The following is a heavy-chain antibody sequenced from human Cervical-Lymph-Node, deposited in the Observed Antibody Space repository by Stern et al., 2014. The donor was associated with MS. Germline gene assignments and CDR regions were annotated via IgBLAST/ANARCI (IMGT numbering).Heavy chain of an antibody. CDR3: AKEKWVPATAEIDY. Sequence: EVQLVDSGGGLLQPGGSLRLSCEASGFTFSSCAMTWVRQAPGNGLEWVSSTGANGGATYYVDSVKGRVGISRDNSKNTVYLEMSSLRVDDTAVYFCAKEKWVPATAEIDYWGQGTLVTVSS. CDR1: GFTFSSCA. D-gene: IGHD2-2*01. V-gene: IGHV3-23*04. CDR2: TGANGGAT. J-gene: IGHJ4*02.